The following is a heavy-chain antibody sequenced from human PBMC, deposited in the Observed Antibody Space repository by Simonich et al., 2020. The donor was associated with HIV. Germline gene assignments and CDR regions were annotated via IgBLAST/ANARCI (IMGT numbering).Heavy chain of an antibody. V-gene: IGHV4-34*01. D-gene: IGHD4-17*01. CDR1: GGSFSGYY. CDR3: ARRHPTTVTTPYFDY. CDR2: NNHSGNT. Sequence: QVQLQQWGAGLLKPSETLSLTCAVYGGSFSGYYWRWIRQPPGKGLEWIGENNHSGNTNYNPSPKSRVTISVDTSKNQFSLKLSSVTAADTAVYYCARRHPTTVTTPYFDYWGQGTLVTVSS. J-gene: IGHJ4*02.